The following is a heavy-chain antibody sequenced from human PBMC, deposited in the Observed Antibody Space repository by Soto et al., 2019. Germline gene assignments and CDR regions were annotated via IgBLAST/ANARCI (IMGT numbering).Heavy chain of an antibody. CDR1: RFTFSSYA. CDR3: AKWSYYGMDV. Sequence: GSLRLSCAASRFTFSSYAIIGVRPAPGKGLEWVSAISGSGGSTYYADSVKGRFTISRDNSKNTLYLQMNSLRAEDTAVYYCAKWSYYGMDVWGQGTTVTVSS. J-gene: IGHJ6*02. V-gene: IGHV3-23*01. CDR2: ISGSGGST.